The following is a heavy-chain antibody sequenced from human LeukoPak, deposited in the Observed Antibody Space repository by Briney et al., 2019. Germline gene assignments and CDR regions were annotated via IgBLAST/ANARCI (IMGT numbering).Heavy chain of an antibody. V-gene: IGHV1-2*02. CDR3: ARGKYDSSGYPLLGFDY. CDR1: GYTFTGYY. Sequence: ASVKVSCKASGYTFTGYYMHWVRQAAGQGLGWMGWINPNSGGTNYAQKFQGRVTMTRDTSISTAYMELSRLRSDDTAVYYCARGKYDSSGYPLLGFDYWGQGTLVTVSS. D-gene: IGHD3-22*01. J-gene: IGHJ4*02. CDR2: INPNSGGT.